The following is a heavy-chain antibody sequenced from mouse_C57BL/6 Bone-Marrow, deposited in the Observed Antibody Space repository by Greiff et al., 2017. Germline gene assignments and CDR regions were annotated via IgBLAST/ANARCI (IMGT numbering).Heavy chain of an antibody. CDR3: TREVYYDYADYFDY. D-gene: IGHD2-4*01. Sequence: EVKLMESGEGLVKPGGSLKLSCAASGFTFSSYAMSWVRQTPEKRLEWVAYISSGVDYIYYADTVKGRFTISRDNARNTLYLQMSSLKSEDTAMYYCTREVYYDYADYFDYWGQGTTLTVSS. CDR1: GFTFSSYA. J-gene: IGHJ2*01. CDR2: ISSGVDYI. V-gene: IGHV5-9-1*02.